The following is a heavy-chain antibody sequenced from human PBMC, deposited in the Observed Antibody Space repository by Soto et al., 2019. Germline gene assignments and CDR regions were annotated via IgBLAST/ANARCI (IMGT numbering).Heavy chain of an antibody. Sequence: PSGTLSLTCAVSGYSISSGYYWGWIRQPPGKGLEWIGEINHSGSTNYNPSLKSRVTISVDTSKNQFSLKLSSVTAADTAVYYCARGLPRSHTAMVTQPRQRFYYYGMDVWGQGTTVTVSS. CDR3: ARGLPRSHTAMVTQPRQRFYYYGMDV. D-gene: IGHD5-18*01. V-gene: IGHV4-38-2*01. CDR2: INHSGST. J-gene: IGHJ6*02. CDR1: GYSISSGYY.